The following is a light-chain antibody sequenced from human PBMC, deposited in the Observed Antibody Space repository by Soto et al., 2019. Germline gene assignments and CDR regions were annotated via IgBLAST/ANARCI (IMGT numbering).Light chain of an antibody. J-gene: IGKJ5*01. CDR1: QSTSSW. V-gene: IGKV1-5*01. Sequence: IQNSKCSSTMSESGGDRVSXTCRASQSTSSWLAWYQQKPGKAPKLLIYDASILQSGVPSRFSGSGSETEFTLTITSLQPDDFATYHCQQYNTSLITLGQ. CDR3: QQYNTSLIT. CDR2: DAS.